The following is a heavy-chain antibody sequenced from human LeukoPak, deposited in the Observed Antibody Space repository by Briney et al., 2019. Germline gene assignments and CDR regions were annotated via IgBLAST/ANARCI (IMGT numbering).Heavy chain of an antibody. D-gene: IGHD2-21*02. CDR2: INPDSGGT. CDR1: GYTFTAYY. J-gene: IGHJ4*02. CDR3: ARVTDETGQ. V-gene: IGHV1-2*02. Sequence: ASVKVSCKASGYTFTAYYLHWVRQASGQGLEWMGWINPDSGGTNYVQKFQGRVTMTRDTSISTAYMELGGLSSDDTAVYYCARVTDETGQWGQGTLVTVSS.